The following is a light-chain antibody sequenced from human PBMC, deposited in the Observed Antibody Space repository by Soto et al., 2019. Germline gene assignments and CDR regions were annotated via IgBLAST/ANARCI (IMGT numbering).Light chain of an antibody. CDR3: SSYVGSNNFPYV. Sequence: QSALTQPPSASGSPGQSVTISCTGTSSDVGGYNYVSWYQHHPGKAPKLIIYEVDERPSVVPDRFSGSKSGNTASLTVSGLQAEYEADYYCSSYVGSNNFPYVFGTGTKLTVL. CDR2: EVD. CDR1: SSDVGGYNY. J-gene: IGLJ1*01. V-gene: IGLV2-8*01.